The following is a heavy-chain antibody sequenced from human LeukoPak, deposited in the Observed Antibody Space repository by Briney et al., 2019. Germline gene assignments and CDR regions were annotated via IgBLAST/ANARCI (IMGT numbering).Heavy chain of an antibody. Sequence: PSETLSLTCAVSGGSISSGGYYWSWIRQPPGKGLEWIGYTYSSGSTNYNPSLKSRVTISVDTSKNQFSLKLSSVTAADTAVYYCARGNPSGWNSWLDYWGQGALVTVSS. CDR1: GGSISSGGYY. CDR2: TYSSGST. J-gene: IGHJ4*02. V-gene: IGHV4-61*08. CDR3: ARGNPSGWNSWLDY. D-gene: IGHD6-19*01.